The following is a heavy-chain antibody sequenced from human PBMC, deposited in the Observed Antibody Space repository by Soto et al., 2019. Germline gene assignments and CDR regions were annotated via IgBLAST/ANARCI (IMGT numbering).Heavy chain of an antibody. D-gene: IGHD6-13*01. Sequence: GGSLRISCAASGFTFSSYWMNWVRQGPGKGLVWVSRINSDGSSTSYADSVMGRFTISRDNAKNTLYLQMNSLRAEDTAVYYCTRNRFSSSWDWGQGTLVTVSS. CDR3: TRNRFSSSWD. CDR2: INSDGSST. V-gene: IGHV3-74*01. CDR1: GFTFSSYW. J-gene: IGHJ4*02.